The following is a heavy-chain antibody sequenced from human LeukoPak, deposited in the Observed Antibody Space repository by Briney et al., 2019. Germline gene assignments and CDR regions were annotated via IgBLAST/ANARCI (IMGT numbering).Heavy chain of an antibody. D-gene: IGHD6-13*01. V-gene: IGHV3-11*01. J-gene: IGHJ4*02. CDR1: GFTFSDYY. Sequence: PGGSLRLSCAASGFTFSDYYMTWIRQAPGKGLEWVSYISSGGTTTYYADSVKGRFTISRDNAKNSLYLQMNSLRAEDTAVYYCARQQMVFDYWGQGTLVTVTS. CDR3: ARQQMVFDY. CDR2: ISSGGTTT.